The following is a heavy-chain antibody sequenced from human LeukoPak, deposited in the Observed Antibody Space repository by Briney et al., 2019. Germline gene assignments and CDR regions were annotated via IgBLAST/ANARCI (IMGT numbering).Heavy chain of an antibody. CDR1: GFTVSSNS. D-gene: IGHD1-26*01. Sequence: GGSLRLSCAASGFTVSSNSMNWVRQAPGKGLEWVSSISSSSSYIYYADSVKGRFTISRDNAKNSLYLQMNSLRAEDTAVYYCARPSFVTGSYYPLWGQGTLVAVSS. CDR3: ARPSFVTGSYYPL. V-gene: IGHV3-21*01. J-gene: IGHJ4*02. CDR2: ISSSSSYI.